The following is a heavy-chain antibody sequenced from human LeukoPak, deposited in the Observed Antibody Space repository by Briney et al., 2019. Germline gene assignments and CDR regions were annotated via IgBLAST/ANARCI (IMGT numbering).Heavy chain of an antibody. Sequence: ASVKVSCKASGYTFTAYYMHWVRQAPGQGLEWMGWINTNSGGTKYAQKFQGRVTMTRDTSTSTAYMELTNLRSDDAAVYYCATSFSVTTDGAFDIWGQGTMVTVSS. CDR3: ATSFSVTTDGAFDI. CDR1: GYTFTAYY. CDR2: INTNSGGT. V-gene: IGHV1-2*02. J-gene: IGHJ3*02. D-gene: IGHD4-17*01.